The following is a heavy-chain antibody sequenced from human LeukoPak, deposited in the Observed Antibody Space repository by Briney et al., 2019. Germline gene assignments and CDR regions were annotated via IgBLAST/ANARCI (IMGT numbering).Heavy chain of an antibody. CDR3: AKGGGYEVLYDY. D-gene: IGHD5-12*01. Sequence: GGSLRLSCAASGFPFRSYWMHWVRQAPGKGLLWVSRIYNDGSRTTYADSVKGRFTIFRDNSKNTLYLQMNNLRAEDTAVYYCAKGGGYEVLYDYWGQGTLVTVSS. J-gene: IGHJ4*02. V-gene: IGHV3-74*01. CDR1: GFPFRSYW. CDR2: IYNDGSRT.